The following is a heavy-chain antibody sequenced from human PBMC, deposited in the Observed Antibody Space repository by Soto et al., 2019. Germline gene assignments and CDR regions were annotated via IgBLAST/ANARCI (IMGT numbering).Heavy chain of an antibody. V-gene: IGHV1-18*04. D-gene: IGHD6-19*01. Sequence: SVQVSCKASGYTFTSYGISWVRQAPGQGLEWMGWISAYNGNTNYAQKLQGRVTMTTDTSTSTAYMELRSLRSDDTAVYYCARGPNLYSSGWYSYWGQGTLVTVSS. CDR1: GYTFTSYG. CDR3: ARGPNLYSSGWYSY. CDR2: ISAYNGNT. J-gene: IGHJ4*02.